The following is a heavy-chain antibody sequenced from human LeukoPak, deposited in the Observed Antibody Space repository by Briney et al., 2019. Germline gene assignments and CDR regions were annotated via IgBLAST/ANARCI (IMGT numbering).Heavy chain of an antibody. Sequence: PSETLSLTCAVSGYSISSGYYWGWIRQPPGRGLEWIGTIYHGGSTYYNPSLTSRVTISVDTSKNQLSLKLTSVTAADTAVYYCERYSRNGVDEIGFWGQGTLVIVSS. CDR1: GYSISSGYY. CDR2: IYHGGST. D-gene: IGHD5-12*01. CDR3: ERYSRNGVDEIGF. J-gene: IGHJ4*02. V-gene: IGHV4-38-2*01.